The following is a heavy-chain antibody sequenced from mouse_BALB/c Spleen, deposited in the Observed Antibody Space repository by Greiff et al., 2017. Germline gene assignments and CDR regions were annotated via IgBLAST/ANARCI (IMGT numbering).Heavy chain of an antibody. J-gene: IGHJ3*01. Sequence: VQLQQSGPGLVQPSQSLSITCTVSGFSLTSYGVHWVRQSPGKGLEWLGVIWSGGSTDYNAAFISRLSISKDNSKSQVFFKMNSLQADDTAIYYCARKGANCDSWFAYWGQGTLVTVSA. D-gene: IGHD4-1*01. CDR2: IWSGGST. CDR1: GFSLTSYG. V-gene: IGHV2-4-1*01. CDR3: ARKGANCDSWFAY.